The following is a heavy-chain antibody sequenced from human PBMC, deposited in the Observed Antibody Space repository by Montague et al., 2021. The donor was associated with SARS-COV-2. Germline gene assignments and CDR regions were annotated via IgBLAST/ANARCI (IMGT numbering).Heavy chain of an antibody. CDR2: IYWDGDK. CDR3: AHRRPGSGSYYFDY. D-gene: IGHD3-10*01. Sequence: PALVKPTQTLTLTCTFSGFSLTTSGEGVAWIRQPPGKALECLAVIYWDGDKRYSPSLKSRFTITRDTSKNQVVLTVTNMGLRDTGTYYCAHRRPGSGSYYFDYWGQGTLVTVSS. J-gene: IGHJ4*02. V-gene: IGHV2-5*02. CDR1: GFSLTTSGEG.